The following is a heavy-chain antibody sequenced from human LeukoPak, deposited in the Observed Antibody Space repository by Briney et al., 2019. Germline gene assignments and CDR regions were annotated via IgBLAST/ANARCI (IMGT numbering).Heavy chain of an antibody. CDR3: ARQGSGYSPTYYYYMDV. J-gene: IGHJ6*03. Sequence: PGESLKISCKGSGYSFTSYWIGWVRQMPGKGLEWMGIIYPGDSDTRYSPSFQSQVTISADKSISTAYLQWSSLKASDTAMYYCARQGSGYSPTYYYYMDVWGKGTTVTISS. CDR2: IYPGDSDT. V-gene: IGHV5-51*01. D-gene: IGHD5-18*01. CDR1: GYSFTSYW.